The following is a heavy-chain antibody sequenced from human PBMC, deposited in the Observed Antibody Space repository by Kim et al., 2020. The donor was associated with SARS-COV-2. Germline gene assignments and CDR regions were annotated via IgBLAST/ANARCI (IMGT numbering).Heavy chain of an antibody. J-gene: IGHJ3*02. D-gene: IGHD3-22*01. V-gene: IGHV3-13*01. CDR3: ARGDYYDSSGYYFEAFDI. Sequence: KGRFTISRENAKNSLYLQMNSLRAGDTAVYYCARGDYYDSSGYYFEAFDIWGQGTMVTVSS.